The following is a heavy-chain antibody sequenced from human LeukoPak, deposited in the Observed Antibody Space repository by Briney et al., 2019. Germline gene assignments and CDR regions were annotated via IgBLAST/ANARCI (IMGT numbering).Heavy chain of an antibody. D-gene: IGHD3-10*01. CDR1: GGSISSYY. J-gene: IGHJ5*02. CDR3: ARRFLRRWFDP. V-gene: IGHV4-4*07. Sequence: SETLSLTCTVSGGSISSYYWSWIRQPAGKGLEWIGRIYTSGSTNYNPSLKSRVTISVDTSKSQFSLKLSSVTAADTAVYYCARRFLRRWFDPWGQGTLVTVSS. CDR2: IYTSGST.